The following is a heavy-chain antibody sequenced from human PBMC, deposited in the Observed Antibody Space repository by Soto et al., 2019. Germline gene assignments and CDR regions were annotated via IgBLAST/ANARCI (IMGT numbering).Heavy chain of an antibody. CDR1: GYIFTSHA. Sequence: ASVKVSCKASGYIFTSHAINWVRQAPGQGLEWMAWINGGNGNTKFSQKFQGRVTITRDTSASTAYMELSSLRSEDTAIYYCARDLGIVVVPAAEYYYYGMDVWGQGTTVTVSS. CDR2: INGGNGNT. V-gene: IGHV1-3*01. J-gene: IGHJ6*02. D-gene: IGHD2-2*01. CDR3: ARDLGIVVVPAAEYYYYGMDV.